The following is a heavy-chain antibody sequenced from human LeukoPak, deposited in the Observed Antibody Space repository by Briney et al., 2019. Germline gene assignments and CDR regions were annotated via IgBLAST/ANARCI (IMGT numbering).Heavy chain of an antibody. V-gene: IGHV4-39*01. CDR1: GGSISSSIYY. D-gene: IGHD1-26*01. Sequence: KPSETQSLTCTVSGGSISSSIYYWGWIRQPPGKGLEWIGSIYYSGSTYHNPSLKSRVTISVDTSKNQFSLKLSSVTAADTAVYYCARHYAVVGASVAFDIWGQGTMVTVSS. J-gene: IGHJ3*02. CDR3: ARHYAVVGASVAFDI. CDR2: IYYSGST.